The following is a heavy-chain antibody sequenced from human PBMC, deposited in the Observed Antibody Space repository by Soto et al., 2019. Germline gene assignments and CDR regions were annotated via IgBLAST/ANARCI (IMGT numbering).Heavy chain of an antibody. J-gene: IGHJ3*01. CDR3: AKGSVDFLRSDGCEV. CDR1: GFTFSSYS. V-gene: IGHV3-21*01. Sequence: EVQLEESGGGLVKPGGSLRLSCAASGFTFSSYSMNWVRLAPGKGLEWVSSISSRGGWIYYADSMRGRFTISRDNAKNSLYLQMSLLRAEETAVYYCAKGSVDFLRSDGCEVLGQGTMVTVSS. D-gene: IGHD3-9*01. CDR2: ISSRGGWI.